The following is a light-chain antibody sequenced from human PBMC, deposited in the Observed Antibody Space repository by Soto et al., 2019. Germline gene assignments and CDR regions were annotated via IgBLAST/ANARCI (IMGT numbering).Light chain of an antibody. CDR3: QKSSSIPYT. CDR2: AAS. CDR1: QTISNY. Sequence: DIQMTQSPSSLSASVGDRVTITCRASQTISNYLNWYQQNPGKAPKLLIYAASNLQNGVPSRFSGSGSGTDITLNISSLHPEDFATYYCQKSSSIPYTFGQGTKLEIK. V-gene: IGKV1-39*01. J-gene: IGKJ2*01.